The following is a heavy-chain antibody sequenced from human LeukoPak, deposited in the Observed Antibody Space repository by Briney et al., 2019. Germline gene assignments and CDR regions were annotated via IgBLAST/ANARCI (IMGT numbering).Heavy chain of an antibody. CDR3: AKEINPSSIDGDTAMAYFDY. CDR1: GFTFSSYG. J-gene: IGHJ4*02. CDR2: ISYDGSNK. D-gene: IGHD5-18*01. V-gene: IGHV3-30*18. Sequence: PGGSLRLSCAASGFTFSSYGMHWVRQAPGKGLEWVAVISYDGSNKYYADSVKGRFTISRDNSKNTLYLQMNSLRAEDTAVYYCAKEINPSSIDGDTAMAYFDYWGQGTLVTVSS.